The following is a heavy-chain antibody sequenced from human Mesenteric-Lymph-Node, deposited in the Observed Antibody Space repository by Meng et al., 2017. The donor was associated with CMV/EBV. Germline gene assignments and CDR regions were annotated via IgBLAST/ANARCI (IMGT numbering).Heavy chain of an antibody. V-gene: IGHV3-23*01. CDR1: GFTFTSYA. CDR3: ARDGMDV. CDR2: INTSGGST. Sequence: GGSLRLSCAASGFTFTSYAMSWVRQAPGKGLEWVSTINTSGGSTYYADSVKGRFTISRDNSKNTLYLQMNSLRAEDTAVYYCARDGMDVWGQGTTVTVSS. J-gene: IGHJ6*02.